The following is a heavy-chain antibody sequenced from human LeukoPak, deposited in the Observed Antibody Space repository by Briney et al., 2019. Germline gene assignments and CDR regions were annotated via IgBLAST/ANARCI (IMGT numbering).Heavy chain of an antibody. CDR1: GFTFGSYG. J-gene: IGHJ6*02. CDR3: AKDKIGGYCSGAGCYAGYYFYGMEV. D-gene: IGHD2-15*01. CDR2: MSYDGSNK. V-gene: IGHV3-30*18. Sequence: GGSLRLSCAASGFTFGSYGMHWVRQAPGKGLEWVAVMSYDGSNKYYGDSVKGRFTISRDNSKNTLYLQMDSLRAEDTAVYYCAKDKIGGYCSGAGCYAGYYFYGMEVWGQGTTVTVSS.